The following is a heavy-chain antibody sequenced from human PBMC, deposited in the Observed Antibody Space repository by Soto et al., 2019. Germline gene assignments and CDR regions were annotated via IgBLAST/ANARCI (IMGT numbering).Heavy chain of an antibody. Sequence: QVQLQQWGAGLLKPSETLSLTCAVHGGSFTGFYWDWVRQPPGKGLEWIGEINHGGTANYNPSLKRRVSSSVDMSNSQFSLKLTSVTADDTDLYFCASSSFLRSGALFHGLDVWGQGTTVTVSS. CDR3: ASSSFLRSGALFHGLDV. D-gene: IGHD3-10*01. V-gene: IGHV4-34*01. CDR2: INHGGTA. CDR1: GGSFTGFY. J-gene: IGHJ6*02.